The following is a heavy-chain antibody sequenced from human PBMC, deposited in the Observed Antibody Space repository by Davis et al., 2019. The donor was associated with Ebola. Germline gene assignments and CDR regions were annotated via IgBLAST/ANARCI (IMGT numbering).Heavy chain of an antibody. Sequence: GESLKISCKGSGYRFSSYWIGWVRQMPGKGLEWVGVIYPDDSKTRYSPSFQGQVTISADKAISTAYLLWSSLKASDTAMYYCARLSVLDYNDKIDYYRHFDYWGQGTLVTVSS. CDR1: GYRFSSYW. D-gene: IGHD3-22*01. V-gene: IGHV5-51*01. CDR3: ARLSVLDYNDKIDYYRHFDY. J-gene: IGHJ4*02. CDR2: IYPDDSKT.